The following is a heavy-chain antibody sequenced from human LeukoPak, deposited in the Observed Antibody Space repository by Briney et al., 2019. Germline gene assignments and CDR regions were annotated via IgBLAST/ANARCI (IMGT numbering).Heavy chain of an antibody. V-gene: IGHV3-53*01. Sequence: PGGSLRLSCAASGFTVSSNYMSWVRQAPGKGLEWVSVIYSGGSTYYADSVKGRFTISRNNSKNTLYLQMNSLRAEDTAVYYCARDSPDYGDYVIWGQGTLVTVSS. CDR2: IYSGGST. CDR3: ARDSPDYGDYVI. CDR1: GFTVSSNY. J-gene: IGHJ4*02. D-gene: IGHD4-17*01.